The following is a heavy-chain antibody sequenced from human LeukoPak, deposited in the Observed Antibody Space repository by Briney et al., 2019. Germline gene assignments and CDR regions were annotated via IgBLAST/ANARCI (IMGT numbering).Heavy chain of an antibody. CDR1: GGSISSYY. V-gene: IGHV4-59*01. Sequence: SETLSLTCTVSGGSISSYYWSWIRQPPGKGLEWIGYIYYSGSTNYNPSLMSRVTISVDTSKNQFSLKLSSVTAADTAVYYCARAGDQNWFDPWGQGTLVTVSS. D-gene: IGHD3-16*01. CDR2: IYYSGST. CDR3: ARAGDQNWFDP. J-gene: IGHJ5*02.